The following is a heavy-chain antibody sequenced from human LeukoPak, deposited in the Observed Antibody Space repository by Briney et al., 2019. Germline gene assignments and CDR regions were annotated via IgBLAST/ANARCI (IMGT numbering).Heavy chain of an antibody. CDR1: GYTFTSYG. CDR3: ARYIAAAGTPDY. D-gene: IGHD6-13*01. J-gene: IGHJ4*02. V-gene: IGHV1-18*01. CDR2: ISAYNGNT. Sequence: ASVKVSCKASGYTFTSYGTSWVRQAPGQGLEWMGWISAYNGNTNYAQKLQGRVTMTTDTSTSTAYMELRSLRSDDTAVYYCARYIAAAGTPDYWGQGTLVTVSS.